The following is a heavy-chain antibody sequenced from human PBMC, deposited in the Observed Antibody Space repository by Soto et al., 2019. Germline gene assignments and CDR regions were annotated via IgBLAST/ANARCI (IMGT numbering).Heavy chain of an antibody. CDR3: AKGGYYFFCGFATKDYYYYYMDV. J-gene: IGHJ6*03. CDR2: ISGSGGST. D-gene: IGHD3-3*01. CDR1: GFTFSSYA. V-gene: IGHV3-23*01. Sequence: GGSLRLSCAASGFTFSSYAMSWVRQAPGKGLEWVSAISGSGGSTYYADTVKGRFTISRDNSKNTLYLQMNSLRAEDTSVYYCAKGGYYFFCGFATKDYYYYYMDVWGKGTTVTVSS.